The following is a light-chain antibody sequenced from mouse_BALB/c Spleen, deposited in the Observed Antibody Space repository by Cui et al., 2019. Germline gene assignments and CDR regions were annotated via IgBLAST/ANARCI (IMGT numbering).Light chain of an antibody. Sequence: HIVLIHFPATLSTSPGEKVTITCSASSSVSYMYWYQQKPGSSPKLLIYGTSNLASGVPVRFSGSGSGTSYSLTISRMEAEDAATYYCQQWSSYPRTFGGGTKLEIK. CDR3: QQWSSYPRT. V-gene: IGKV4-55*01. CDR2: GTS. CDR1: SSVSY. J-gene: IGKJ1*01.